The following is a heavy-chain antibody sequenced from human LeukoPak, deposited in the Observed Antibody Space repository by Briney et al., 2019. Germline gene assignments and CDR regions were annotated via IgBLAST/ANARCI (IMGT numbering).Heavy chain of an antibody. CDR1: GFTFSSYW. Sequence: RTGGSLRLSCAASGFTFSSYWMHWVRQAPGKGLVWVSRINTDGSSTRYADSVKGRFTISRDNAKNTLYLQMNSLRAEDTAVYYCARDSGVELITGTTPFELHWFDPWGQGTLVTVSS. D-gene: IGHD1-7*01. J-gene: IGHJ5*02. CDR2: INTDGSST. V-gene: IGHV3-74*01. CDR3: ARDSGVELITGTTPFELHWFDP.